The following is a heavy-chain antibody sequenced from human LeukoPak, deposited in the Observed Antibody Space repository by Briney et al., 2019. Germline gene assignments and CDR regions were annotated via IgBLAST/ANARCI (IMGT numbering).Heavy chain of an antibody. CDR2: ISAYNGNT. CDR1: GYTFTSYG. D-gene: IGHD2-2*02. J-gene: IGHJ5*01. CDR3: ARDEDVVVPAAISNWFDS. V-gene: IGHV1-18*01. Sequence: ASVKVSCKASGYTFTSYGISWVRQAPGQGLEWMGWISAYNGNTNYAQKLQGRVTMTTDTSTSTAYMELRSLRSDDTAVYYCARDEDVVVPAAISNWFDSWGQGTLVTVSS.